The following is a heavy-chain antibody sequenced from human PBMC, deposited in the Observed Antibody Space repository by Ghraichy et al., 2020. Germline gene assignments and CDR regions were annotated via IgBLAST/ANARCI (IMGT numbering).Heavy chain of an antibody. CDR3: ARDIAAAALYYFDY. D-gene: IGHD6-13*01. Sequence: SETLSLTCTVSGGSISSYYWSWIRQPAGKGLEWIGRIYTSGSTNYNPSLKSRVTRSVDTSKNQFSLKLSSVTAADTAVYYCARDIAAAALYYFDYWGQGTLVTVSS. CDR1: GGSISSYY. J-gene: IGHJ4*02. CDR2: IYTSGST. V-gene: IGHV4-4*07.